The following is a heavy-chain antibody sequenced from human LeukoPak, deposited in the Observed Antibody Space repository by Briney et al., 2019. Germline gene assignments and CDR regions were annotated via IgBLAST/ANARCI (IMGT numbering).Heavy chain of an antibody. J-gene: IGHJ4*02. V-gene: IGHV3-48*01. Sequence: GGSLRLSCAASGFTFSSYAMHWVRQAPGKGLEWVSYISSSSSTIYYADSVKGRFTISRDNAKNSLYLQMNSLRAEDTAVYYCGRGHWGLDYWGQGALVTVSS. CDR2: ISSSSSTI. D-gene: IGHD7-27*01. CDR3: GRGHWGLDY. CDR1: GFTFSSYA.